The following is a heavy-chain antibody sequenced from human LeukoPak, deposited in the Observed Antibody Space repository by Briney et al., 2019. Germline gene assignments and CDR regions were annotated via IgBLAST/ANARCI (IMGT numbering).Heavy chain of an antibody. J-gene: IGHJ5*02. CDR2: INTNTGNP. V-gene: IGHV7-4-1*02. CDR1: GYTFTSYS. Sequence: GASVKVSCKASGYTFTSYSMNWVRQAPGQGLEWMGWINTNTGNPTYAQGFTGRFVFPLDTSVSTAYLQISSLKAEDTAVYYCARVRYDSSGYYYETPNWFDPWGQGTLVTVSS. CDR3: ARVRYDSSGYYYETPNWFDP. D-gene: IGHD3-22*01.